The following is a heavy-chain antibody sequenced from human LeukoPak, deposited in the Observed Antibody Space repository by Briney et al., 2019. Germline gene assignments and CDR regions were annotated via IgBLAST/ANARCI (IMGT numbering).Heavy chain of an antibody. D-gene: IGHD3-22*01. J-gene: IGHJ4*02. Sequence: PGGSLRLSCAASGFTVSNNYMMWVRQAPGKGLEWVSAIFRDDSTYYADSVKGRLTISRDNSKNTLYLQMTSLRVDDTAMYYCLCYRDSSSYVDYWGQGALVTVSS. CDR3: LCYRDSSSYVDY. V-gene: IGHV3-53*01. CDR1: GFTVSNNY. CDR2: IFRDDST.